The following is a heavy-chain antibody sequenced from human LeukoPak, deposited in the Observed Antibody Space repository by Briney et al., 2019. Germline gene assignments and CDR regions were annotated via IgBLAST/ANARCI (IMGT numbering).Heavy chain of an antibody. CDR2: IYSGGST. J-gene: IGHJ4*02. Sequence: GGSLRLSCAASGFTFSSYNMSWVRQAPGKGLEWVSVIYSGGSTYYADSVKGRFTISRDNSKNTLYLQMNSLRAEDTAVYYCARDGASYDYXGQGTLVTVSS. CDR1: GFTFSSYN. CDR3: ARDGASYDY. D-gene: IGHD4/OR15-4a*01. V-gene: IGHV3-66*01.